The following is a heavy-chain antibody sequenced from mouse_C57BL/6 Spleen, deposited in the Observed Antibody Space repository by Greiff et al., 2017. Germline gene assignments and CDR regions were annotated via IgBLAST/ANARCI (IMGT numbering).Heavy chain of an antibody. CDR2: ISSGSSTI. CDR1: GFTFSDYG. V-gene: IGHV5-17*01. D-gene: IGHD4-1*01. CDR3: ARPLTVSFAY. J-gene: IGHJ3*01. Sequence: EVQLVESGGGLVKPGGSLKLSCAASGFTFSDYGMHWVRQAPEKGLEWVAYISSGSSTIYYADTVKGRFTISRDNAKNTLFLQMTSLRSEDTAMYYCARPLTVSFAYWGQGTLVTVSA.